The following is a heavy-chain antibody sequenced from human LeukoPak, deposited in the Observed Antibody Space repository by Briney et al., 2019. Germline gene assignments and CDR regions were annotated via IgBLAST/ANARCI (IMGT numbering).Heavy chain of an antibody. V-gene: IGHV4-4*07. CDR1: GGSISSYY. CDR3: ARAPPIVVVPAALYMDV. Sequence: SETLSLTCTVSGGSISSYYWSWIRQPAGKGLEWIGRIYTSGSTNYNPSLKSRVTMSVDTSKNQFSLKLSSVTAADTAVYYCARAPPIVVVPAALYMDVWGKGTTDTVSS. J-gene: IGHJ6*03. CDR2: IYTSGST. D-gene: IGHD2-2*01.